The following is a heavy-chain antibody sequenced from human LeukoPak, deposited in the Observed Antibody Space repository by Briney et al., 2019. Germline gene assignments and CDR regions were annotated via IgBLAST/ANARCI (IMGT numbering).Heavy chain of an antibody. CDR2: INEDGSRT. J-gene: IGHJ4*02. V-gene: IGHV3-7*05. D-gene: IGHD2-15*01. CDR3: ARPSGYCSGGGGSCFPFDY. CDR1: GFSFSSYW. Sequence: GGSLRLSCAASGFSFSSYWMTWVRQAPGKGLEWVAHINEDGSRTYSVDSVRGRFTISRDNAKNSLYLQMNSLRAEGTAVYYCARPSGYCSGGGGSCFPFDYWGQGTLVTVSS.